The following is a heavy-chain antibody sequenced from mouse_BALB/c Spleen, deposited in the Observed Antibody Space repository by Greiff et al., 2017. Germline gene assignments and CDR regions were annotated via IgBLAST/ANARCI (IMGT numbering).Heavy chain of an antibody. J-gene: IGHJ4*01. CDR2: INSNGGST. Sequence: EVKVVESGGGLVQPGGSLKLSCAASGFTFSSYGMSWVRQTPDKRLELVATINSNGGSTYYPDSVKGRFTISRDNAKNTLYLQMSSLKSEDTAMYYCARDLRLPYAMDYWGQGTSVTVSS. V-gene: IGHV5-6-3*01. CDR1: GFTFSSYG. CDR3: ARDLRLPYAMDY. D-gene: IGHD1-2*01.